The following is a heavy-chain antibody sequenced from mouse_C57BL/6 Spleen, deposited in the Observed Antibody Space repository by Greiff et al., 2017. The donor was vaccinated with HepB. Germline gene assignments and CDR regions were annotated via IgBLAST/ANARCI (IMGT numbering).Heavy chain of an antibody. CDR2: IDPSDSET. J-gene: IGHJ4*01. CDR1: GYTFTSYW. D-gene: IGHD1-1*01. CDR3: AREVLRSYAMDY. V-gene: IGHV1-52*01. Sequence: QVHVKQPGAELVRPGSSVKLSCKASGYTFTSYWMHWVKQRPIQGLEWIGNIDPSDSETHYNQKFKDKATLTVDKSSSTAYMQLSSLTSEDSAVYYCAREVLRSYAMDYWGQGTSVTVSS.